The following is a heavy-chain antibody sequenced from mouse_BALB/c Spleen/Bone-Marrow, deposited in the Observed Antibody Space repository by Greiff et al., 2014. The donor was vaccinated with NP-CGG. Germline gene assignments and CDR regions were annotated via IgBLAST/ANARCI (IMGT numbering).Heavy chain of an antibody. J-gene: IGHJ3*01. CDR1: GYTLTNYW. V-gene: IGHV1-5*01. CDR2: IYPGNNDA. Sequence: SGTVLARPGASLRMSCKASGYTLTNYWINWIKQRPGQGLEWIGAIYPGNNDAKYTQKFKAKAKLTAVTSTSTADMELSSLTNEDSAVYYCARNWDWVFAYWGQGTLVTVSA. CDR3: ARNWDWVFAY. D-gene: IGHD4-1*01.